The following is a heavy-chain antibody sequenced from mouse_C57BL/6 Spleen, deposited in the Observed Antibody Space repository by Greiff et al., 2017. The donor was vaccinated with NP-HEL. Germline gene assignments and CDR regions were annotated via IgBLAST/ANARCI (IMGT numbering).Heavy chain of an antibody. D-gene: IGHD2-1*01. CDR2: IYPGSGNT. Sequence: QVQLKQSGAELVRPGASVKLSCKASGYTFTDYYINWVKQRPGQGLEWIARIYPGSGNTYYNEKFKGKATLTAEKSSSTAYMQLSSLTSEDSAVYFCARESYGNPDYWGQGTTLTVSS. V-gene: IGHV1-76*01. J-gene: IGHJ2*01. CDR1: GYTFTDYY. CDR3: ARESYGNPDY.